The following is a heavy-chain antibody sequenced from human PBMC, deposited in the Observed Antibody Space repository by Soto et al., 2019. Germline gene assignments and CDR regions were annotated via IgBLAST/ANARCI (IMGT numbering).Heavy chain of an antibody. CDR2: VSSSGNS. V-gene: IGHV4-31*06. CDR1: GDSISSATHY. J-gene: IGHJ4*02. Sequence: PSETLSLTCTVSGDSISSATHYWNWIRQHPGKGLEWIGYVSSSGNSYYSPSLKSRVFMSVDTSKNLFSLKLSSVTAADTAIYYYVGRLTSIYTSLDSWGQGTQVTVSS. CDR3: VGRLTSIYTSLDS. D-gene: IGHD1-26*01.